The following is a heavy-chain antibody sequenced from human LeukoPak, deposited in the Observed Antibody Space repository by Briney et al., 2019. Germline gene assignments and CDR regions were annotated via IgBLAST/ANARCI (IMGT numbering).Heavy chain of an antibody. CDR1: GFTFNNYA. CDR2: ISGGGETT. D-gene: IGHD4-17*01. CDR3: ARDYADYVGYSFFDY. V-gene: IGHV3-23*01. Sequence: PGGSLRLSCAASGFTFNNYAMNWVRQAPGKGLEWVSSISGGGETTYYADSVKGRFTISRDNSQNTLYLQMNSLRAEDTAVYYCARDYADYVGYSFFDYWGQGTLVTVSS. J-gene: IGHJ4*02.